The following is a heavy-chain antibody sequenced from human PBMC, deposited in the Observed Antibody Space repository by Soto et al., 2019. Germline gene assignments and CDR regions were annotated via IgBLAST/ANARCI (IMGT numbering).Heavy chain of an antibody. J-gene: IGHJ6*02. V-gene: IGHV4-59*01. Sequence: NPSETLSLTCTVSGGSISSYYWSWIRQPPGKGLEWIGYIYYSGSTNYNPSLKSRVTISVDTSKNQFSLKLSSVTAADTAVYYCARDLRVDITMVRAEKTNYYYYGMDVWGQGTTVTVSS. CDR1: GGSISSYY. CDR2: IYYSGST. D-gene: IGHD3-10*01. CDR3: ARDLRVDITMVRAEKTNYYYYGMDV.